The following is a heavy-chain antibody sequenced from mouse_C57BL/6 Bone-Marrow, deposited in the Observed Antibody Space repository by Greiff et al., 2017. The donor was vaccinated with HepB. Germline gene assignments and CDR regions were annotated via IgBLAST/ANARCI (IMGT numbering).Heavy chain of an antibody. V-gene: IGHV5-6*02. CDR1: GFTFSSYG. J-gene: IGHJ2*01. CDR2: ISSGGSYT. Sequence: EVMLVESGGDLVKPGGSLKLSCAASGFTFSSYGMSWVRQTPDKRLEWVATISSGGSYTYYPDSVKGRFTISRDNAKNTLYLQMSSLKSEDTAMYYCARRGTTLYYFDYWGQGTTLTVSS. CDR3: ARRGTTLYYFDY. D-gene: IGHD1-1*01.